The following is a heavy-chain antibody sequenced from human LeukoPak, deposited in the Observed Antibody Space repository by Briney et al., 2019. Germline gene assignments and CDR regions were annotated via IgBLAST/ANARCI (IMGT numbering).Heavy chain of an antibody. D-gene: IGHD2-8*02. J-gene: IGHJ4*02. CDR3: AKDRLPDGVWSIDY. CDR2: ISGSGGST. Sequence: PGGSLRLSCAASGFTFSSYAMSWVRQAPGKGLEWVSAISGSGGSTYYADSVKGRFTISRDNSKNTVYLQMNSLRAEDTAVYYCAKDRLPDGVWSIDYWGQGTLVTVSS. V-gene: IGHV3-23*01. CDR1: GFTFSSYA.